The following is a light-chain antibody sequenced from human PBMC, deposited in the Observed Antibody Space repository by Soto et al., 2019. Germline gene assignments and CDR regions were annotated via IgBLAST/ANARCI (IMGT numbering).Light chain of an antibody. CDR2: RDN. V-gene: IGLV1-47*01. CDR1: SSNIGSKF. J-gene: IGLJ3*02. CDR3: AAWDGNLGAV. Sequence: QSVLTQPPSASGTPGQRVTISCSGSSSNIGSKFVYWYQQLPGTAPKLLIYRDNQRPSGVPDRFSGSKSGTSASLAISGLRSEDEADYYCAAWDGNLGAVFGGGTKLTVL.